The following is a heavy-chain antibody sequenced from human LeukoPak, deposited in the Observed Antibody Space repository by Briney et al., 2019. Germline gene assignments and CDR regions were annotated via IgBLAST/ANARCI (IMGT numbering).Heavy chain of an antibody. D-gene: IGHD2-15*01. V-gene: IGHV1-24*01. CDR2: FDPEDGET. Sequence: ASVKVSCKGSGYTLTELSMHWVRQAPGKGLEWMGGFDPEDGETIYAQKFQGRVTMTEDTSTDTAYMELSSLRSEDTAVYYCARGAHCSGGSCYSWDYYGMDVWGQGTTVTVSS. CDR1: GYTLTELS. J-gene: IGHJ6*02. CDR3: ARGAHCSGGSCYSWDYYGMDV.